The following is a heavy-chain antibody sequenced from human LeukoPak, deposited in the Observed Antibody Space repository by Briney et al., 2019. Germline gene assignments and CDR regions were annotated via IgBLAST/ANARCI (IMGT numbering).Heavy chain of an antibody. J-gene: IGHJ5*02. CDR1: GGSISSSSYY. V-gene: IGHV4-39*07. Sequence: SETLSLTCTVSGGSISSSSYYWGWIRQPPGKGLEWIGSIYYSGSTYYNPSLKSRVTISVDTSKNQFSLKLSSVTAADTAVYYCARGLEIFGVVEQRFDPWGQGTLVTVSS. D-gene: IGHD3-3*01. CDR2: IYYSGST. CDR3: ARGLEIFGVVEQRFDP.